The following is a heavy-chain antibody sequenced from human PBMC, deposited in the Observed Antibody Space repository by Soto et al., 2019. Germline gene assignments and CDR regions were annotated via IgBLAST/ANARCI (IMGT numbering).Heavy chain of an antibody. CDR1: GYTFTSYG. D-gene: IGHD1-26*01. Sequence: ASVKVSCKASGYTFTSYGISWVRLAPGQGLEWMGWISAYNGNTNYAQKLQGRVTMTTDTSTSTAYMELRSLRSDDTAVYYCAYLGATTMDYYYYGMDVWGQGTTVTVSS. V-gene: IGHV1-18*01. CDR3: AYLGATTMDYYYYGMDV. CDR2: ISAYNGNT. J-gene: IGHJ6*02.